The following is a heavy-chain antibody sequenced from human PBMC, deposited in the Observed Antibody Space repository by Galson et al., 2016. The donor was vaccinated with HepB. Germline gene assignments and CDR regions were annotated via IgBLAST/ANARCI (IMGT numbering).Heavy chain of an antibody. D-gene: IGHD7-27*01. V-gene: IGHV3-7*01. CDR1: GFTFGRWW. Sequence: SLRLSCAASGFTFGRWWMNWVRQSPGKGLEWVANINGDGRVSYYLDSVRGRFTISRDNAKNSLYLQRDSLIVEDTAVYYCASLKTGVSGDLLDVWGLGTTVTVSS. CDR3: ASLKTGVSGDLLDV. CDR2: INGDGRVS. J-gene: IGHJ6*02.